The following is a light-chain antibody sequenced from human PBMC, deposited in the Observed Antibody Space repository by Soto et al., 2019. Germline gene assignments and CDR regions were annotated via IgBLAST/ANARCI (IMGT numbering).Light chain of an antibody. Sequence: DIPMTQSPCTLSASAGDRVTITCRASQSISSRLAWYQQKPGKAPKLLIHKASTLESGVPSRFSRTESGTEFTLTISSLHPDDFATYYCQQYKTYPWTFGQGTKVEIK. CDR3: QQYKTYPWT. CDR1: QSISSR. CDR2: KAS. V-gene: IGKV1-5*03. J-gene: IGKJ1*01.